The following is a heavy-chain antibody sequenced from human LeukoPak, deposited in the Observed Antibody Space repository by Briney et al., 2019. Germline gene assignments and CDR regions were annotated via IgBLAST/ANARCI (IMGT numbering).Heavy chain of an antibody. CDR1: GYTFTTYG. Sequence: ASVKVSCKASGYTFTTYGISWVRLAPGQGLEWMGWISAYNGNTNYARQFQGRVTMTTDTSMSTAYMELRSLRSDDTAVYYCARDLIAVRPGWLDPWGQGSLVTVSS. V-gene: IGHV1-18*01. D-gene: IGHD6-6*01. CDR3: ARDLIAVRPGWLDP. J-gene: IGHJ5*02. CDR2: ISAYNGNT.